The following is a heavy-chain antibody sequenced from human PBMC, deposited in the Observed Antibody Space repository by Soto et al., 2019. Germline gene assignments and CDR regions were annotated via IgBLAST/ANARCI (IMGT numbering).Heavy chain of an antibody. J-gene: IGHJ5*02. CDR2: INIDGTTT. D-gene: IGHD1-26*01. V-gene: IGHV3-74*01. CDR3: ARIPYSDTDPCP. CDR1: GFAFSTKW. Sequence: GGSLRLSCAASGFAFSTKWMHWVRQGPGKGLLWVSRINIDGTTTNYADSVKGRFTISRDNAKNMLYLQMDSLRAEDTAVYYCARIPYSDTDPCPWGQGTLVTVYS.